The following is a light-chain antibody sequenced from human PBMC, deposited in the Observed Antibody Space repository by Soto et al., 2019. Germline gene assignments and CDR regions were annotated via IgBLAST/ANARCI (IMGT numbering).Light chain of an antibody. CDR3: QQYNGYRWT. CDR1: QSIFNC. Sequence: DIQMTQSPSTLSASVGDRVTITCRPSQSIFNCMAWYQQKPWKAPKILIYKASSLQSSVPSRFSGSGSGTEFTLTISSRQPDDFATYYCQQYNGYRWTFGQGTKVDIK. J-gene: IGKJ1*01. CDR2: KAS. V-gene: IGKV1-5*03.